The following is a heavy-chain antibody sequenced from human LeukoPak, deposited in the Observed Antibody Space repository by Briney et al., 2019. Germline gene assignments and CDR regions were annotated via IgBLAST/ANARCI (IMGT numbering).Heavy chain of an antibody. CDR1: GGSIRSYY. D-gene: IGHD3-9*01. CDR2: MYYSGST. CDR3: ARHNTPEYYDLLTASRNPSYYYGTDV. V-gene: IGHV4-59*08. J-gene: IGHJ6*02. Sequence: SSETLSLTCTVSGGSIRSYYWSWIRQPPGKGLEWIGYMYYSGSTNYNPSLKSRVTISVDTSKSQVSLKLTSVTAADTAVYYCARHNTPEYYDLLTASRNPSYYYGTDVWGQGTTVTVSS.